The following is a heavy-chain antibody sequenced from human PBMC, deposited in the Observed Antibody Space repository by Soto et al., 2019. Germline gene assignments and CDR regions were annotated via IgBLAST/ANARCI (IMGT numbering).Heavy chain of an antibody. CDR1: GGSISSGDYY. CDR2: IYYSGST. J-gene: IGHJ4*02. Sequence: SETLSLTCTVSGGSISSGDYYWSWIRQHPGKGLEWIGYIYYSGSTYYNPSLKSRVTISVDTSKNQFSLKLSSVTAADTAVYYCARFRYDILTGYHWGQGTLVTVSS. D-gene: IGHD3-9*01. V-gene: IGHV4-31*03. CDR3: ARFRYDILTGYH.